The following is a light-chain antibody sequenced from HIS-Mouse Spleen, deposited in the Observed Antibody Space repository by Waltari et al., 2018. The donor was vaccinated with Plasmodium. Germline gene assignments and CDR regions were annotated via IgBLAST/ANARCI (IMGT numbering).Light chain of an antibody. J-gene: IGLJ3*02. V-gene: IGLV3-10*01. Sequence: SYELKQPPSVSVSPGQTARITCPGDSLPKKYAYWYQQKAGQAPVLVIYEDSKRPSGSPGRFSGFSSGTMANLTISGAQVEDEADYYCYSTDSSGNHRVFGGGTKLTVL. CDR3: YSTDSSGNHRV. CDR2: EDS. CDR1: SLPKKY.